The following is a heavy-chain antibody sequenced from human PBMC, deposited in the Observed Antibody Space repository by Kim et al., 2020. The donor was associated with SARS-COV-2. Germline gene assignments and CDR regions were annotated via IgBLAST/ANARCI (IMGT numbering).Heavy chain of an antibody. V-gene: IGHV3-74*01. CDR3: AMNPSTLVPAATDY. Sequence: ADSVKGRFTISRDNSKNTLYLQMNSLRAEDTAVYYCAMNPSTLVPAATDYWGQGTLVTVSS. J-gene: IGHJ4*02. D-gene: IGHD2-2*01.